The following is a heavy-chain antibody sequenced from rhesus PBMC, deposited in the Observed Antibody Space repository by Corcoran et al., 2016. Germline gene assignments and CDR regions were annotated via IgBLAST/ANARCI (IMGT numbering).Heavy chain of an antibody. CDR2: CYGNSAST. CDR3: ARGVDTVGTSSFDY. D-gene: IGHD5-24*01. CDR1: GGSISGGFY. Sequence: QVQLQESGPGLVKPSETLSLTCAVSGGSISGGFYWCWVRPTPGKGLEWIGNCYGNSASTYYNPSLKSRVTISKDTSKNQFSLKLSSVTAADTAVYYCARGVDTVGTSSFDYWGQGVLVTVSS. V-gene: IGHV4S7*01. J-gene: IGHJ4*01.